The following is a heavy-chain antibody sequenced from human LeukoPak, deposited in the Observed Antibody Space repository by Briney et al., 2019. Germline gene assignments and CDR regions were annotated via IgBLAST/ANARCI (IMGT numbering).Heavy chain of an antibody. Sequence: SETLSLTCTVSGDSINSYYWSWLPQPPGKGLECLGYIHYTGSTNYNPSLKSRVTISVDTSKNQFSLKLSSVTAADTAIYYCARGGYYGSGNDFRFDPWGQGTLVTVSS. J-gene: IGHJ5*02. D-gene: IGHD3-10*01. CDR1: GDSINSYY. CDR2: IHYTGST. V-gene: IGHV4-59*01. CDR3: ARGGYYGSGNDFRFDP.